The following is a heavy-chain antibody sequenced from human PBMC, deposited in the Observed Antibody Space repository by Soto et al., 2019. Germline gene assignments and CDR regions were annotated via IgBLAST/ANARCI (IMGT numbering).Heavy chain of an antibody. J-gene: IGHJ4*02. CDR2: ITPSSDST. CDR3: ARDSDYAFDC. CDR1: GFTFSSYS. D-gene: IGHD5-12*01. Sequence: EVQLVESGGGLVQPGGSLRLSCAASGFTFSSYSMNWVRQAPGRGLEWLSYITPSSDSTHYADSVKGRFTISRDNAKNARYLQVSSLRDEDTAVYYCARDSDYAFDCWGQGTLVTVSS. V-gene: IGHV3-48*02.